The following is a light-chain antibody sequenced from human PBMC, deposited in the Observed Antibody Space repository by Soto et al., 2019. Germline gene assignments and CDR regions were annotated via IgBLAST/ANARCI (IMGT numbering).Light chain of an antibody. CDR3: QQYNDWPLT. V-gene: IGKV3-15*01. J-gene: IGKJ4*01. CDR2: GAS. Sequence: EIVMTQSLVTLSVSPGERATLSCRASQSVSSNLAWYQKKPGQAPRLLIDGASIRATGIPARFSGSGSGTEFTLTISSLQSEDFAVYYCQQYNDWPLTLGGGTKV. CDR1: QSVSSN.